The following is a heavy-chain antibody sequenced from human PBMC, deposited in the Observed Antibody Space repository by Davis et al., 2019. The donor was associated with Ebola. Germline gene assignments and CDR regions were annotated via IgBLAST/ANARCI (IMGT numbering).Heavy chain of an antibody. V-gene: IGHV3-15*01. Sequence: PGGSLRLSCAASGFTFRNAWMSWVRQAPGKGLEWVGRIYIKSDGGTTTDYAAPVKSRFTISSDDSKNTLYLQMNSLKTEDTAVYYCTTYDSGSFLYWGQGTLVAVSS. D-gene: IGHD3-10*01. J-gene: IGHJ4*02. CDR2: IYIKSDGGTTT. CDR3: TTYDSGSFLY. CDR1: GFTFRNAW.